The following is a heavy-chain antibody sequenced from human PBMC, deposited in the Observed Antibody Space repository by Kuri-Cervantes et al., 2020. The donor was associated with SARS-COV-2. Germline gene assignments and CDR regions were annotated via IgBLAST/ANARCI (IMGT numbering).Heavy chain of an antibody. CDR3: ARGVLYYYYYMDV. Sequence: ESLKISCTVSGGSISSSSYYWGWIRQPPGKGLEWIGSIYYSGSTYYNPSLKSRVTISVDTSKNQFSLKLSSVTAADTAVYYRARGVLYYYYYMDVWGKGTTVTVSS. V-gene: IGHV4-39*01. D-gene: IGHD3-3*01. J-gene: IGHJ6*03. CDR1: GGSISSSSYY. CDR2: IYYSGST.